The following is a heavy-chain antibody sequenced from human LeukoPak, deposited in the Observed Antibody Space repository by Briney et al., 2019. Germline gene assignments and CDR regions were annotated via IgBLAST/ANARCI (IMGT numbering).Heavy chain of an antibody. J-gene: IGHJ4*02. CDR1: GFTFSSYG. V-gene: IGHV3-33*01. Sequence: GRSLRLSCVASGFTFSSYGMHWVRQAPGKGLEWVAVIWYDGSNKYYADSVKGRFTISRDNSKNTLYLQMNSLRAEDTTVYYCASSYGDYHTVWGQGTLVTVSS. CDR2: IWYDGSNK. CDR3: ASSYGDYHTV. D-gene: IGHD4-17*01.